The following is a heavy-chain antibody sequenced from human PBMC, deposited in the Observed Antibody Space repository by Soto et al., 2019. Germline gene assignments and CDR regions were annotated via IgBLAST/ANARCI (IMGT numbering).Heavy chain of an antibody. J-gene: IGHJ6*02. V-gene: IGHV4-39*01. Sequence: SETLSLTCTVSGGSISSSSYYWGWIRQPPGKGLEWIGSIYYSGSTYYNPSLKSRVTISVDTSKNQFSLKLSSVTAADTAVYYCARQSRLPSYYYGMDVWGQGTTVTV. CDR3: ARQSRLPSYYYGMDV. CDR2: IYYSGST. D-gene: IGHD4-17*01. CDR1: GGSISSSSYY.